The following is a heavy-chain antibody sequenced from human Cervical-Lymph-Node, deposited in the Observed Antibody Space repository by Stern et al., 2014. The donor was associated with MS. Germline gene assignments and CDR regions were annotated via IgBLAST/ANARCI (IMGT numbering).Heavy chain of an antibody. J-gene: IGHJ4*02. V-gene: IGHV3-33*01. CDR3: ASAYSSSHYYFDY. Sequence: VQLVESGGGVVQPGRSLRLSCAASGFSFSRYAMHWVRQAPGKGLEWVALIWYDGSNPYLADSLTGRFTISRDNFKNTLYLQMNSLRAEDTAVYYCASAYSSSHYYFDYWGQGTLVTVSS. CDR2: IWYDGSNP. CDR1: GFSFSRYA. D-gene: IGHD6-13*01.